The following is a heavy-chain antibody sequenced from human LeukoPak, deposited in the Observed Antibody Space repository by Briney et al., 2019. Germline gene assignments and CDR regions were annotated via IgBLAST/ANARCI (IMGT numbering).Heavy chain of an antibody. Sequence: GGSLRLSCAASGFTFSSYSMNWVRQAPGKGLEWVSSISSSSSYIYYADSVKGRFTISRDNAKNSLHLQMNSLRAEDTAVYYCARGRGYSYGSLDYWGQGTLVTVSS. CDR3: ARGRGYSYGSLDY. J-gene: IGHJ4*02. V-gene: IGHV3-21*01. CDR2: ISSSSSYI. D-gene: IGHD5-18*01. CDR1: GFTFSSYS.